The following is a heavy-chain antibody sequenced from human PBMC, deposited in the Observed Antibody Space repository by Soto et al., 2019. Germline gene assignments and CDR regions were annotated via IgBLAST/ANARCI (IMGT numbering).Heavy chain of an antibody. CDR1: GYSFTSYW. J-gene: IGHJ3*02. D-gene: IGHD3-22*01. CDR2: IDPSDSYT. Sequence: PGESLKISCKGSGYSFTSYWISWVRQMPGKGLEWMGRIDPSDSYTNYSPSFQGHVTISADKSISTAYLQWSSLKASDTAMYYCARHSIVVVTSRRGLGNDAFDIWGQGTMVSVSS. V-gene: IGHV5-10-1*01. CDR3: ARHSIVVVTSRRGLGNDAFDI.